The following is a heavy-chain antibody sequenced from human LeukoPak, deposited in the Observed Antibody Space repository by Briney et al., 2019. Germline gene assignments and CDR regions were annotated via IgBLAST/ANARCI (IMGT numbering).Heavy chain of an antibody. CDR1: GYTFTDYY. D-gene: IGHD3-22*01. V-gene: IGHV1-69-2*01. CDR2: VDPEDGET. J-gene: IGHJ4*02. CDR3: ATSGDSSGYTFDY. Sequence: ASVEVSCKVSGYTFTDYYMHWVQQAPGKGLEWMGLVDPEDGETIYAEKFQGRVTITADTSTDTAYMELSSLRSEDTAVYYCATSGDSSGYTFDYWGQGTLVTVSS.